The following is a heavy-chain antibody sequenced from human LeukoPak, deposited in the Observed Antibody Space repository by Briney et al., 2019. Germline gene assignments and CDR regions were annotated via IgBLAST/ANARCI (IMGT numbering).Heavy chain of an antibody. J-gene: IGHJ4*02. Sequence: PSETLSLTCTVSGDSITNYYWSWIRQPPGKGLEWIGYISYTGSTNYNPSLKSRVTLSIDTCKSQFSLNLNSVTAGDTATYYCGRSEGSGNYFDSWGQGTLVTVSS. V-gene: IGHV4-59*01. CDR2: ISYTGST. D-gene: IGHD3-10*01. CDR3: GRSEGSGNYFDS. CDR1: GDSITNYY.